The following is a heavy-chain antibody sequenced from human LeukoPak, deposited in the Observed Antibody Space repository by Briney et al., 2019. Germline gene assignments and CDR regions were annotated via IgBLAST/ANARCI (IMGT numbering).Heavy chain of an antibody. CDR3: ARERMDYGSAPYYFDY. D-gene: IGHD4-17*01. CDR2: IYHSGST. J-gene: IGHJ4*02. Sequence: KPSETLSLTCTVSGYSISSGYYWGWIRQPPGKGLEWIGSIYHSGSTYYNPSLKSRVTISVDTSKNQFSLKLSSVTAADTAVYYCARERMDYGSAPYYFDYWGQGTLVTVSS. CDR1: GYSISSGYY. V-gene: IGHV4-38-2*02.